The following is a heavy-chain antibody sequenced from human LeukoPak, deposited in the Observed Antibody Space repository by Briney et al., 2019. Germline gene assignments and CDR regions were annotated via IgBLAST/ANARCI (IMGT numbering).Heavy chain of an antibody. CDR3: ARHSRWLVPLLAY. Sequence: SETLSLTCTVSGGSIGTYYWSWIRQPPGKGLEWIGYIYYNGYTDYNPSLKSRVTISVDTSKNQFSLKLSSVTAADTAVYYCARHSRWLVPLLAYWGQGTLVTVSS. CDR2: IYYNGYT. D-gene: IGHD6-19*01. V-gene: IGHV4-59*08. J-gene: IGHJ4*02. CDR1: GGSIGTYY.